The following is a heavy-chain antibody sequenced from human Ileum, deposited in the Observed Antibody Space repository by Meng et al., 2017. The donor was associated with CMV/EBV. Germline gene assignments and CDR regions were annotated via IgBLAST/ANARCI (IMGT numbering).Heavy chain of an antibody. CDR1: GYTFTDYY. Sequence: SGYTFTDYYMHWVRQAPGQGLEWMGWINPNSGGTKYAQKVQGRVAMTRDTSISTAYMELTRLTSDDTAFYYCARGTSIVSSGPILDCWGQGTLVTVSS. J-gene: IGHJ4*02. D-gene: IGHD2-21*01. CDR3: ARGTSIVSSGPILDC. CDR2: INPNSGGT. V-gene: IGHV1-2*02.